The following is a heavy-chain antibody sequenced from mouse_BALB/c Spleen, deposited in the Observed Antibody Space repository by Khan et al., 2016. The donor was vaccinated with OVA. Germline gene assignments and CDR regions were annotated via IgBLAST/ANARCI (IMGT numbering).Heavy chain of an antibody. J-gene: IGHJ1*01. CDR3: ARVYYRYDEGYWYFDV. Sequence: EVELVESGGGLVQPGESLKLSCAASGFTLSGYGMSWVRQTPDKRLELVASINSNGGTSYYPASVSGRFTISNDNAKNTLHLQLTRLNAETTAMYYCARVYYRYDEGYWYFDVWGAGTTVTVSS. CDR2: INSNGGTS. D-gene: IGHD2-14*01. V-gene: IGHV5-6-3*01. CDR1: GFTLSGYG.